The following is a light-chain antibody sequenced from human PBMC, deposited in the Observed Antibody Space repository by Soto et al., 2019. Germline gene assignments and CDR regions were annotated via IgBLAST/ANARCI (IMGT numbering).Light chain of an antibody. J-gene: IGKJ1*01. CDR2: GAS. CDR1: QSVSSN. CDR3: QQYTHSPWT. Sequence: ERVMTQSPATLSVSPGERATLSCRASQSVSSNLAWYQQKPGQAPRLLIYGASTRATGIPARFSGSGSGTEFTLTISSLQSEDFAVYYCQQYTHSPWTFGQGTKV. V-gene: IGKV3-15*01.